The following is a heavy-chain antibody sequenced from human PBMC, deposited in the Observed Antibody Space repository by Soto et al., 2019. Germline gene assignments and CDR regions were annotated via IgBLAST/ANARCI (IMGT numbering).Heavy chain of an antibody. CDR1: GFTFSSYG. V-gene: IGHV3-33*01. CDR2: IWYDGSNK. CDR3: ARVGGIAALGGDYYYYYMDV. Sequence: EGSLRLSCAASGFTFSSYGMHWVRQAPGKGLEWVAVIWYDGSNKYYADSVKGRFTISRDNSKNTLYLQMNSLRAEDTAVYYCARVGGIAALGGDYYYYYMDVWGKGTTVTVSS. D-gene: IGHD6-6*01. J-gene: IGHJ6*03.